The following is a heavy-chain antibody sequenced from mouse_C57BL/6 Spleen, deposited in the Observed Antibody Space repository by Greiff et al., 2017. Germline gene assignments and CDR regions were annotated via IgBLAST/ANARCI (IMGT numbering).Heavy chain of an antibody. D-gene: IGHD2-4*01. CDR3: ARAGGGDYDGVYYAMDY. CDR2: IHPNSGST. Sequence: QVQLQQPGAELVKPGASVKLSCKASGYTFTSYWMHWVKQRPGQGLEWIGMIHPNSGSTTYNEKFKSKATLTVDKSSSTAYMQLSSLTSEDSAVYYGARAGGGDYDGVYYAMDYWGQGTSVTVSS. J-gene: IGHJ4*01. V-gene: IGHV1-64*01. CDR1: GYTFTSYW.